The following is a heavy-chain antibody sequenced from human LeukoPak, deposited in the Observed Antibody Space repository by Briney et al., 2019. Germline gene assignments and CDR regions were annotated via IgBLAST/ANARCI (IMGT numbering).Heavy chain of an antibody. CDR2: IYYSGST. V-gene: IGHV4-39*07. D-gene: IGHD3-22*01. Sequence: SETLSLTCTVSGGSISSSSYYWGWIRQAPGKGLEWIGSIYYSGSTYYNPSLKSRVTISVDTSKNQFSLKLSSVTAADTAVYYCARDKAITYYYDSSGLGYFDLWGRGTLVTVSS. CDR1: GGSISSSSYY. CDR3: ARDKAITYYYDSSGLGYFDL. J-gene: IGHJ2*01.